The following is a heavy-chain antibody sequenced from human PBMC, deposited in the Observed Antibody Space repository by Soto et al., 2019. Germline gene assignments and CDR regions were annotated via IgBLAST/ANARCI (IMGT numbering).Heavy chain of an antibody. J-gene: IGHJ4*02. CDR2: ISYDGSNK. V-gene: IGHV3-30*18. CDR3: ANGRGISMVRGVL. CDR1: GFTFSSYG. Sequence: QVQLVESGGGVVQPGRSLRLSCAASGFTFSSYGMHWVRQAPGKGLEWVAVISYDGSNKYYADSVKGRFTISRDNSKNTLYLQMNSLRAKDTAVYYCANGRGISMVRGVLWGQGTLVTVSS. D-gene: IGHD3-10*01.